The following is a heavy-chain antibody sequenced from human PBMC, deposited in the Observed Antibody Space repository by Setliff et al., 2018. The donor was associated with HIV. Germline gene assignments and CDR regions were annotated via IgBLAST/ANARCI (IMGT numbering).Heavy chain of an antibody. D-gene: IGHD2-21*02. Sequence: PGESLKISCSSSGYTFTKYWIAWVRQMPGKGLEWMGSIYPGDSDTEFSPSFQGQVTISADRSITTAYLQWSSLTASDTATYYCIRRRRAPGTADLESYWGQGTLVTVSS. CDR1: GYTFTKYW. CDR3: IRRRRAPGTADLESY. J-gene: IGHJ4*02. CDR2: IYPGDSDT. V-gene: IGHV5-51*01.